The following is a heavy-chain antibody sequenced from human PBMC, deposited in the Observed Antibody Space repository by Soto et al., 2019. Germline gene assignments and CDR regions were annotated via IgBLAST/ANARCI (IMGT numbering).Heavy chain of an antibody. CDR2: ISYDGSNK. D-gene: IGHD3-22*01. CDR3: ARDGITMIVVVIGLDY. CDR1: GFTFSSYA. Sequence: QVQLVESGGGVVQPGRSLRLSCAASGFTFSSYAMHWVRQAPGKGLEWVAVISYDGSNKYYADSVKGRFTISRDNSKNPLYLQMNSLRAEDTAVYYCARDGITMIVVVIGLDYWGQGTLVTVSS. V-gene: IGHV3-30-3*01. J-gene: IGHJ4*02.